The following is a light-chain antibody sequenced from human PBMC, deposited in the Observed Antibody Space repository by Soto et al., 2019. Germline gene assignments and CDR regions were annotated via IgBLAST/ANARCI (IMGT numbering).Light chain of an antibody. J-gene: IGKJ1*01. CDR2: GAS. V-gene: IGKV3-15*01. CDR3: QQYDNWPWT. CDR1: QSLRKD. Sequence: MVLAPSPRDLSFSAGDRVTNGCRASQSLRKDVDWYQQRPGKAPRLLIYGASRRHSGFQARFSGSGSGTDFPLNISSLQSEDFAVYYCQQYDNWPWTFGQGTKVDIK.